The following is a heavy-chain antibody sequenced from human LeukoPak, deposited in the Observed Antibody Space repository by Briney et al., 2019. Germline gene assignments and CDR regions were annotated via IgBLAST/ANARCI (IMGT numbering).Heavy chain of an antibody. CDR3: AKDTPTTGYHLDS. CDR2: ISGSGGST. D-gene: IGHD1-1*01. CDR1: GFTFSSYG. J-gene: IGHJ4*02. Sequence: GGSLRLSCAASGFTFSSYGMSWVRQAPGKGLEWVSAISGSGGSTYYADSVRGRFTISRDNSENTLYLQINSLRVEDTAVYYCAKDTPTTGYHLDSWGQGTLVTVSS. V-gene: IGHV3-23*01.